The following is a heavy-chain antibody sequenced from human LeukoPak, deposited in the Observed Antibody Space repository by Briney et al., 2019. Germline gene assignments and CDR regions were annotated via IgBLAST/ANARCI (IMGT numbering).Heavy chain of an antibody. D-gene: IGHD6-13*01. J-gene: IGHJ4*02. CDR3: ARGTYSSSWYADY. CDR1: DFTFNKDW. V-gene: IGHV3-21*01. Sequence: GGSLRLSCAASDFTFNKDWMNWVRQAPGKGLEWVSSISSSSSYIYYADLVKGRFTISRDNAKNSLYLQMNSLRAEDTAVYYCARGTYSSSWYADYWGQGTLVTVSS. CDR2: ISSSSSYI.